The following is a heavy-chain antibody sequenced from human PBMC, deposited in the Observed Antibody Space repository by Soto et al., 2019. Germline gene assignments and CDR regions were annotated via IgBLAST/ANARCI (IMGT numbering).Heavy chain of an antibody. CDR2: TYYRSKWYN. D-gene: IGHD3-9*01. J-gene: IGHJ6*02. CDR3: ARDLGPYYDILTGYYNVPYYYYGMDV. Sequence: SQTLSLTCXISGDSVSSNSSAWNWVRQSPSRGLEWLGRTYYRSKWYNDYAVSVKSRITINPDTSKNQFSLQLNSVTPEDTAVYYCARDLGPYYDILTGYYNVPYYYYGMDVWGQGTTVTVSS. CDR1: GDSVSSNSSA. V-gene: IGHV6-1*01.